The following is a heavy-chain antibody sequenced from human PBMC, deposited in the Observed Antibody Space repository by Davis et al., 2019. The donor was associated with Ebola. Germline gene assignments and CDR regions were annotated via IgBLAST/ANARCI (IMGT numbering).Heavy chain of an antibody. J-gene: IGHJ5*02. CDR2: ISGSGGST. D-gene: IGHD2-2*01. CDR3: AKFIVVVPAAIWFDP. CDR1: GFTFSSYA. Sequence: PGGSLRLSCAASGFTFSSYAMSWVRQAPGKGLEWVSAISGSGGSTYYADSVKGRFTISRDNSKNTLYLQMNSLRAEDTAVYYCAKFIVVVPAAIWFDPWGQGTLVTVSS. V-gene: IGHV3-23*01.